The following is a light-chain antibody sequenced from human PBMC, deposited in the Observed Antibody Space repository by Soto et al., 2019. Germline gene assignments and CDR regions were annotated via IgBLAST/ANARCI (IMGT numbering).Light chain of an antibody. V-gene: IGKV1-5*01. CDR3: QQCKTYSGT. Sequence: DIQMTKSPSTLSASVGDSVTITCRASQSINRCLAWYQQQPGQAPKLLIYDASSLQSGVPSRFSGSGSGTQFTLTISTMQPDDFATYFCQQCKTYSGTFAQGTKVDIK. CDR2: DAS. J-gene: IGKJ1*01. CDR1: QSINRC.